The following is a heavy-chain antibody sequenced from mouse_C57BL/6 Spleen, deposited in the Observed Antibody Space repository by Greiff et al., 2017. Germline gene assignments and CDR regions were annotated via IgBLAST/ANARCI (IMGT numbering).Heavy chain of an antibody. Sequence: QVQLQQSGAELVMPGASVKLSCKASGYTFTSYWMHWVKQRPGQGLEWIGEIDPSDSYTNYNQKCKGKSTLTVDKSSSTAYMQLSSLTSEDSAVYYCARSGGSSGFDYWGQGTTLTVSS. CDR2: IDPSDSYT. D-gene: IGHD1-1*01. J-gene: IGHJ2*01. CDR1: GYTFTSYW. CDR3: ARSGGSSGFDY. V-gene: IGHV1-69*01.